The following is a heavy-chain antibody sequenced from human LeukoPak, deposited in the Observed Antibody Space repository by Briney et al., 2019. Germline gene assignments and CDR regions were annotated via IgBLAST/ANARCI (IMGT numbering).Heavy chain of an antibody. CDR1: GFTFSDYS. Sequence: GGSLRLSCAASGFTFSDYSMNWVRQAPGKGLEWVSYISGGSSTIYYADSVKGRFTIYRDNAKNSLYLHMNSLSAEDTAMYYCARTILLGGYTGFDYWGQGTLVTVSS. J-gene: IGHJ4*02. V-gene: IGHV3-48*01. CDR3: ARTILLGGYTGFDY. CDR2: ISGGSSTI. D-gene: IGHD5-12*01.